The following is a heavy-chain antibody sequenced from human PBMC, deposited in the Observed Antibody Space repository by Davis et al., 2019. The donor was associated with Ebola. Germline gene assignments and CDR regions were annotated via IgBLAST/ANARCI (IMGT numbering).Heavy chain of an antibody. D-gene: IGHD3-22*01. V-gene: IGHV3-7*01. J-gene: IGHJ4*02. CDR3: ARDLRGYDSVSY. CDR2: INQDGTPI. CDR1: GFSFSSNW. Sequence: PGGSLRLSCAASGFSFSSNWMSWVRQAPGKGMEWVANINQDGTPIESVDSVRGRFTFSRDNAKNSLYLQMNSLRAEDTAVYYCARDLRGYDSVSYWGQGTLVTVSS.